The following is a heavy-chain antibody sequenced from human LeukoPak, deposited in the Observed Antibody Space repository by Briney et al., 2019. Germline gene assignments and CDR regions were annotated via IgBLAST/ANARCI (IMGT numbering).Heavy chain of an antibody. Sequence: PSETPSLTCAVYGGSFSVYYWRWIRQPPGKGLEWIGEINHSGSTNYNPSLKSRVTISVDTSKNQFSLKLSSVTAADTAVYYCARGGSYSSSSHFDYWGQGTLVTVSS. CDR3: ARGGSYSSSSHFDY. CDR2: INHSGST. D-gene: IGHD6-6*01. V-gene: IGHV4-34*01. CDR1: GGSFSVYY. J-gene: IGHJ4*02.